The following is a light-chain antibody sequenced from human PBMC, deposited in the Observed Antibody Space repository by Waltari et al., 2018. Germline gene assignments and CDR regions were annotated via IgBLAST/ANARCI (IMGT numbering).Light chain of an antibody. CDR2: GGS. CDR1: SSDVGSYKF. CDR3: CSYAGSSPHVI. J-gene: IGLJ2*01. Sequence: QSALTQPASVSGSPGQSITISCTGSSSDVGSYKFVSWYQQHPGKAPQLMIYGGSQRPSGVSNRLSGSKSGNTASLTISGLRAEDEADYYCCSYAGSSPHVIFGGRTKLTVL. V-gene: IGLV2-23*01.